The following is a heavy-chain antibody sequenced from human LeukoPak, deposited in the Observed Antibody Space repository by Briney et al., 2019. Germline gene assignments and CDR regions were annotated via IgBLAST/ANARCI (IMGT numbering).Heavy chain of an antibody. CDR2: MNNGPGAT. J-gene: IGHJ6*02. CDR1: GFSFSTSP. CDR3: AKTHYDLLDV. D-gene: IGHD5-12*01. V-gene: IGHV3-23*01. Sequence: GGSLRLSCAASGFSFSTSPMSWVRQPPGKGLEWVSAMNNGPGATFYRDSVRGRFTISRDDSKSTLYLQMNSLRAEDMGTYYCAKTHYDLLDVWGRGTTVTVSS.